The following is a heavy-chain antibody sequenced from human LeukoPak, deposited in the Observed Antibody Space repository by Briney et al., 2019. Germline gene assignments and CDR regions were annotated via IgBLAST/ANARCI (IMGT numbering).Heavy chain of an antibody. CDR1: GFTFSSYG. V-gene: IGHV3-30*02. CDR2: IRYDGRNK. CDR3: AKDLDSSGYYCDY. D-gene: IGHD3-22*01. Sequence: GGSLRLSCAASGFTFSSYGIHWVRQAPGKGLEWVAFIRYDGRNKYYADSVKGRFTISRDNSKNTLYLQMNSLRTEDTAVYYCAKDLDSSGYYCDYWGRGTLVTVSS. J-gene: IGHJ4*02.